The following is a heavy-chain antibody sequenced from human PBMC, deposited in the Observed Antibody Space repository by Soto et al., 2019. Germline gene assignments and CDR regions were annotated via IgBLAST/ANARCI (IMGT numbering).Heavy chain of an antibody. CDR3: AKGPYTSGWHFDS. D-gene: IGHD6-19*01. Sequence: GGALRLSLEDSGLSFSRHALSWVRQAPGKVLEWVSSISGSGGNTYYADYVKGRFTISRDNSKNTLFLQMNSLRAEDTAVYYCAKGPYTSGWHFDSWGQGTMVPVSS. V-gene: IGHV3-23*01. J-gene: IGHJ4*02. CDR2: ISGSGGNT. CDR1: GLSFSRHA.